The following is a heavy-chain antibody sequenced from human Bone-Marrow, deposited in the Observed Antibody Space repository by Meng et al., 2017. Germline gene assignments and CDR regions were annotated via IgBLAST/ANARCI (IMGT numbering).Heavy chain of an antibody. D-gene: IGHD6-19*01. CDR2: IIPIFGTA. J-gene: IGHJ1*01. CDR1: GGTFSSYA. V-gene: IGHV1-69*01. CDR3: AGKTYSSGWGEYFQH. Sequence: VQLVEAGAEVKKPGSSVKGPCKASGGTFSSYAISWVRQAPGQGLEWMGGIIPIFGTANYAQKFQGRVTITTDESTSTAYMELSSLRSEDTAVYYCAGKTYSSGWGEYFQHWGQGTLVTASS.